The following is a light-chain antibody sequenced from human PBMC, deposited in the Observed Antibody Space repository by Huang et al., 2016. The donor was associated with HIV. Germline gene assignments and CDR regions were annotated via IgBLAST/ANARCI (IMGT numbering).Light chain of an antibody. Sequence: EIILTQSPATLSLSPGERATLSCRASQSVGSYLAWYQQKPGQAPRLLIYDASSRATGIPARFRGGGSGTDFTLTIRGLEPDDFAVYFCQQRSNRTPTTFGQGTKVE. CDR2: DAS. CDR1: QSVGSY. J-gene: IGKJ1*01. V-gene: IGKV3-11*01. CDR3: QQRSNRTPTT.